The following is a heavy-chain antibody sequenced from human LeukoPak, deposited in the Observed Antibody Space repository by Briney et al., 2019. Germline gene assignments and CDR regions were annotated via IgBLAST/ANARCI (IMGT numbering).Heavy chain of an antibody. D-gene: IGHD2-2*01. CDR1: CGSISSGDYY. CDR2: IYYSGST. J-gene: IGHJ4*02. V-gene: IGHV4-30-4*01. Sequence: SQTLSLTCTVSCGSISSGDYYWSWIRQPPGKGLEWIGYIYYSGSTYYNPSLKSRVTISVDTSKNQFSLKLSSVTAADTAVYYCARRSIVVVPAAPSDYWGQGTLVTVSS. CDR3: ARRSIVVVPAAPSDY.